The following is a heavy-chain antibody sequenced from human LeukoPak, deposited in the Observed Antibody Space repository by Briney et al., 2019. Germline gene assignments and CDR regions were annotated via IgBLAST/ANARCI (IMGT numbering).Heavy chain of an antibody. J-gene: IGHJ4*02. CDR1: GFTFSSYW. V-gene: IGHV3-7*01. CDR3: ARTSYSGSHLYYFDY. Sequence: PGGSLRLSCAASGFTFSSYWMSWVRQAPGKGLEWVANIKQDGSEKYYVDYVKGRFTISRDNAKNSLYLQMNSLRAEDTAVYYCARTSYSGSHLYYFDYWGQGTLVTVSS. CDR2: IKQDGSEK. D-gene: IGHD1-26*01.